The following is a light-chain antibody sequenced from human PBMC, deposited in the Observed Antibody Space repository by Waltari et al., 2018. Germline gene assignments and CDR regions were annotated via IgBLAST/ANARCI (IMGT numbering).Light chain of an antibody. CDR1: QSIGNNY. Sequence: ENVLTQSPGTLSLSPGERANLPCRASQSIGNNYSAWYQQKPGQAPRLLIYAASIRATGIPDRFSGSGSGTDFTLTISRLEPEDFAVFYCHQYDRSPWTFGQGTKVEF. CDR3: HQYDRSPWT. CDR2: AAS. J-gene: IGKJ1*01. V-gene: IGKV3-20*01.